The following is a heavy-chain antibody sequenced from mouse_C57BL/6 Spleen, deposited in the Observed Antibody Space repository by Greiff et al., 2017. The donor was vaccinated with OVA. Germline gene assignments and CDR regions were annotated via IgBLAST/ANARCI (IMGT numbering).Heavy chain of an antibody. CDR3: ARGDDDDSDY. V-gene: IGHV5-6*02. D-gene: IGHD2-4*01. J-gene: IGHJ2*01. CDR1: GFTFSSYG. Sequence: DVKLVESGGDLVKPGGSLKLSCAASGFTFSSYGMSWVRQTPDKRLEWVATISSGGSYTYYPDSVKGRFTISRDNAKNTLYQQMNSEKTENRAMYYSARGDDDDSDYWGQGTTVTVSA. CDR2: ISSGGSYT.